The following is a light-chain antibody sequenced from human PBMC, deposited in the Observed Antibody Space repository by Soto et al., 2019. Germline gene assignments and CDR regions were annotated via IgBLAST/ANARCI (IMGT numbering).Light chain of an antibody. Sequence: AETHSVATVSVSTRERAYHSCRASQSITSYLAWYQQKPGQAPRLLIYGASTGATGIPARFSGSGSGTEFTLTISSLQPDDFATYYCQHYNRYSEAFGQGTKVDIK. J-gene: IGKJ1*01. CDR3: QHYNRYSEA. CDR2: GAS. CDR1: QSITSY. V-gene: IGKV3-15*01.